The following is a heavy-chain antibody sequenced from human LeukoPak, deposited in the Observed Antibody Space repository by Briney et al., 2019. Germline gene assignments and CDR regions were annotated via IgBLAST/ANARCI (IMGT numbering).Heavy chain of an antibody. D-gene: IGHD5-24*01. CDR3: ANSRRDGYNQWYYGMDV. CDR1: GFTFSDYD. V-gene: IGHV3-30*18. J-gene: IGHJ6*02. Sequence: GGSLRLSRAASGFTFSDYDMHWVRQAPGKGLEWVAVISYDEFNKYYGGSVKGRFTISRDNPKNALYLQMNSLRAEDTAVYYCANSRRDGYNQWYYGMDVWGQGTTVTVSS. CDR2: ISYDEFNK.